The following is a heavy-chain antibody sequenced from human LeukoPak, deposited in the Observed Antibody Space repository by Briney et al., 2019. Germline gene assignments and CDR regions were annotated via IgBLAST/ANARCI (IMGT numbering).Heavy chain of an antibody. J-gene: IGHJ1*01. CDR3: ARVVYYYDSSGYSPGFQR. CDR1: GGSISSYY. V-gene: IGHV4-59*01. CDR2: IYYSGST. Sequence: SETLSLTCTVSGGSISSYYWSWIRQPPGKGLEWIGHIYYSGSTNYNPSLKSRVTISVGTSKNQFSLKLSSVTAADTAVYYCARVVYYYDSSGYSPGFQRWGQGTLVTVSS. D-gene: IGHD3-22*01.